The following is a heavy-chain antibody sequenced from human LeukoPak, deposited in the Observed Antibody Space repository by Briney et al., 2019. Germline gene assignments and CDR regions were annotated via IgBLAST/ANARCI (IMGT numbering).Heavy chain of an antibody. CDR3: TRERVGVGRLSDLDY. CDR1: GFTFSNYD. V-gene: IGHV3-13*04. J-gene: IGHJ4*02. D-gene: IGHD3-16*02. CDR2: IDTAGNT. Sequence: PGGSLRLSCAASGFTFSNYDIHWVRQVTGKRLEWVSSIDTAGNTYYADSVKGRFILSRENVKTSVYLQMGSLGAGDTAVYYCTRERVGVGRLSDLDYWGQGTLVTVSS.